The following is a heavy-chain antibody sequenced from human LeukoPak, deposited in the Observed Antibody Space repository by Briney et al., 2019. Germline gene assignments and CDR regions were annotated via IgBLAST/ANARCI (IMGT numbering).Heavy chain of an antibody. V-gene: IGHV3-7*01. Sequence: PGGSLRLSCVDSGFILRRHWMYWVRQAPGKGLEWVASINQDGSEIYYVDSVKGRFTISRDNAKNTLYLQMDCLRAEDTAVYYCARDLRHCTNDVCGDYWGQGTLVTVSS. D-gene: IGHD2-8*01. J-gene: IGHJ4*02. CDR2: INQDGSEI. CDR1: GFILRRHW. CDR3: ARDLRHCTNDVCGDY.